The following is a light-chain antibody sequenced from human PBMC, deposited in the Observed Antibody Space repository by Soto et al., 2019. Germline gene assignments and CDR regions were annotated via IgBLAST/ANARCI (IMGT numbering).Light chain of an antibody. V-gene: IGKV3-15*01. CDR1: QSVSYN. CDR3: QDYQNLHPLT. J-gene: IGKJ4*01. CDR2: GAF. Sequence: DIVMTQSPATLSVSPGERATLSCRASQSVSYNLAWHQQKPGQGPRLLIYGAFTRATGIPPRFSGGGTGTDYTLTISSLQSEYFAVYYCQDYQNLHPLTFGGGTNVEIK.